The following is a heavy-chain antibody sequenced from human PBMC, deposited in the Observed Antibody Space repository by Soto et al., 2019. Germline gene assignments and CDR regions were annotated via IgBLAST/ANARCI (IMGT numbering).Heavy chain of an antibody. CDR2: ISSSSSTI. D-gene: IGHD4-17*01. V-gene: IGHV3-48*02. CDR1: GFTFSSYS. CDR3: ARHRTTVTSAFDY. J-gene: IGHJ4*02. Sequence: GSLRLSCAASGFTFSSYSMNWVGQAPGKGLEWVSYISSSSSTIYHADSVKGRFTISRDNAKNSLYLQMNSLRDEDTAVYYCARHRTTVTSAFDYWGQGTLVTVSS.